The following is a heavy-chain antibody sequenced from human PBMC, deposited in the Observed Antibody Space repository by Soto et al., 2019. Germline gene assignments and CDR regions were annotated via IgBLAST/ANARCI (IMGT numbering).Heavy chain of an antibody. CDR3: ARDGLFNGYYYGMDG. CDR1: GFTVSSNY. Sequence: EVQLVESGGGLIQPGGSLRLSCAASGFTVSSNYMSWVRQAPGKGLEWVSVIYSGGSTYYADSVKGRFTISRDNSKNTLYLQMNSLRAEDTAVYYCARDGLFNGYYYGMDGWGQGTTVTVSS. V-gene: IGHV3-53*01. D-gene: IGHD2-21*01. CDR2: IYSGGST. J-gene: IGHJ6*02.